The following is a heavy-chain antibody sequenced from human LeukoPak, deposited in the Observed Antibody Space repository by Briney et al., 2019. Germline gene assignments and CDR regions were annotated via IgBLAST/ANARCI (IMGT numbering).Heavy chain of an antibody. CDR2: IHSNGGST. CDR1: GFIFSSYA. Sequence: PGRSLRLSCAASGFIFSSYAMYWVRQAPGKGLEYVSGIHSNGGSTFYANSVKGRFTISRDDFKNTLYLQVGSLRGEDMAVYYCARAQTGATSYFFDVWGQGTLVTVSS. V-gene: IGHV3-64*01. J-gene: IGHJ4*02. D-gene: IGHD1-7*01. CDR3: ARAQTGATSYFFDV.